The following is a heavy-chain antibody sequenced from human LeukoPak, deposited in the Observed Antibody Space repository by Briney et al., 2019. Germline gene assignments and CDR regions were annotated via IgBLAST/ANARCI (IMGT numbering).Heavy chain of an antibody. J-gene: IGHJ4*02. CDR3: AKTITIFGVVIPRTTD. V-gene: IGHV4-59*08. Sequence: PSETLSLTCTVSGGSISSYYWSWIRQPPGKGLEWIGYIYYSGSTNYNPSLKSRVTISVDTSKNQFSLKLSSVTAADTAVYYCAKTITIFGVVIPRTTDWGQGTLVTVSS. D-gene: IGHD3-3*01. CDR1: GGSISSYY. CDR2: IYYSGST.